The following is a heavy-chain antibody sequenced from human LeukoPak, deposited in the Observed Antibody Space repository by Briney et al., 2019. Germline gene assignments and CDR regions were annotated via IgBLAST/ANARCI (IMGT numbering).Heavy chain of an antibody. CDR1: GGSISSYY. Sequence: SETLSLTCTVSGGSISSYYWSWIRQPPGNGLEWIGYIYYSGSTNYNPSLKSRVTISVDTSKNQFSLKLSSVTAADTAVYYCARVEGVGLLWFGEFPYGMDVWGKGTTVTVSS. D-gene: IGHD3-10*01. V-gene: IGHV4-59*01. J-gene: IGHJ6*04. CDR3: ARVEGVGLLWFGEFPYGMDV. CDR2: IYYSGST.